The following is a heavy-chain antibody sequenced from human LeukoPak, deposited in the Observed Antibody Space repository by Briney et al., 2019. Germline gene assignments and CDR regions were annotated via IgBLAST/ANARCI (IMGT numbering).Heavy chain of an antibody. Sequence: GGSLRLSCAAPGFTFSSYGMHWVRQAPGKGLEWVAVISYDGSNKYYADSVKGRFTISRDNSKNTLYLQMNSLRAEDTAVYYCANLYGDFGFDYWGQGTLVTVSS. CDR1: GFTFSSYG. CDR3: ANLYGDFGFDY. V-gene: IGHV3-30*18. CDR2: ISYDGSNK. D-gene: IGHD4-17*01. J-gene: IGHJ4*02.